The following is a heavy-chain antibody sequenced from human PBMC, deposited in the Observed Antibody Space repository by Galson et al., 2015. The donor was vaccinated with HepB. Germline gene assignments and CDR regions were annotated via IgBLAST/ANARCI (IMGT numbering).Heavy chain of an antibody. Sequence: SVKVSCKASGYTFTTYAMHWVRQAPGQRLEWMGWINAGNGDTKYSQNFQGRVTITRDTSASTAYMELSSLRSEDTAVYYCTRDVGPLIYSPTGFDYWGQGTLVTVSS. D-gene: IGHD3/OR15-3a*01. CDR3: TRDVGPLIYSPTGFDY. J-gene: IGHJ4*02. CDR1: GYTFTTYA. CDR2: INAGNGDT. V-gene: IGHV1-3*01.